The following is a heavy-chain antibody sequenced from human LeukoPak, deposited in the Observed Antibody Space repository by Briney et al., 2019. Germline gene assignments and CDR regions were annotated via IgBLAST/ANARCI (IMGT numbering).Heavy chain of an antibody. CDR2: ISTTGGTT. CDR3: ARGYGFHPFDY. CDR1: GLTFSSYG. J-gene: IGHJ4*02. V-gene: IGHV3-23*01. Sequence: GGSLRLSCAASGLTFSSYGMSWVRQAPGRGLEWVSAISTTGGTTYYANSVRGRFTISRDNSKNTLYLQMNSLRAEDTAVYYCARGYGFHPFDYWGQGTLVTVSS. D-gene: IGHD3-10*01.